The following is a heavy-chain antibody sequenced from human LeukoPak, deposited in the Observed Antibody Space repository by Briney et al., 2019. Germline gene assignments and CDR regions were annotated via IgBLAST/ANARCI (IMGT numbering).Heavy chain of an antibody. CDR3: AKGSWWGLGGS. CDR2: IDADWSST. D-gene: IGHD2-21*01. Sequence: SGGSLRLSCAASGFTFSSYWMHWVRQVPGKGLVWVSRIDADWSSTSYADSVKGRFTISRDNSKNTLYLQMNSLRAEDTAVYYCAKGSWWGLGGSWGQGTLVTVSS. CDR1: GFTFSSYW. V-gene: IGHV3-74*01. J-gene: IGHJ4*02.